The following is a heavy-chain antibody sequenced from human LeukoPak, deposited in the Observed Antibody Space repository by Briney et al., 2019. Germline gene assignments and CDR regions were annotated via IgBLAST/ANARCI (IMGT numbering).Heavy chain of an antibody. J-gene: IGHJ3*02. CDR1: GGSISSGGYY. CDR2: IYYSGST. D-gene: IGHD1-7*01. V-gene: IGHV4-31*03. CDR3: ATGSAATGTIYTLDI. Sequence: SETLSLTCTVSGGSISSGGYYWSWIRQHPGKGLEWIGYIYYSGSTYYNPSLKSRVTISVDTSKNQFSLKLSSVTAADTAVYHCATGSAATGTIYTLDIWGQGTMVTVSS.